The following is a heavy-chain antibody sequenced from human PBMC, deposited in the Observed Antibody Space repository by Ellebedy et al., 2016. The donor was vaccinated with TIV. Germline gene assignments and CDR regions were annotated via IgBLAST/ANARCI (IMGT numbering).Heavy chain of an antibody. CDR3: TGVSGWVSNY. CDR1: GFTFSSFW. J-gene: IGHJ4*02. CDR2: IKQDGSAK. Sequence: GESLKISCAASGFTFSSFWMNWVRQAPGKGLEWVANIKQDGSAKNYVDSVKGRFTVSRDNAENSLYLQMYILRAEDTAVYYCTGVSGWVSNYWGKGTLVTVSS. D-gene: IGHD3-16*01. V-gene: IGHV3-7*03.